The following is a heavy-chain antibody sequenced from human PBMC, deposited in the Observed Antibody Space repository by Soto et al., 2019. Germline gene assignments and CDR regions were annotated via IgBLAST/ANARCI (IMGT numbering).Heavy chain of an antibody. CDR2: SYYSGST. CDR1: GASISGSSYY. D-gene: IGHD3-10*01. V-gene: IGHV4-39*01. J-gene: IGHJ3*02. Sequence: QLQLQESGPGLVKPSETLSLTCTVSGASISGSSYYWGWIRQPPGKGLEWIVTSYYSGSTYYNPSLKSRVTISVDTSNNQFSLNLSSVTSADTAVYYCAIFSRSSVFIWGQGKMVTVSS. CDR3: AIFSRSSVFI.